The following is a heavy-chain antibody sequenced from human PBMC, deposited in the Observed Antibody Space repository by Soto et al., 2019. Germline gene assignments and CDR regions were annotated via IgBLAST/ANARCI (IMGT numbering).Heavy chain of an antibody. J-gene: IGHJ6*02. Sequence: LSLTCTVSGGSISIYYWSWIRQPPGKELEWIGYIYYSGSTNYNPSLKSRVTISVDTSKNQFSLKLSSVTAADTAVYYCASGSEYCTEGVCYYYYGIDVWGQGTTVTVSS. CDR3: ASGSEYCTEGVCYYYYGIDV. V-gene: IGHV4-59*01. CDR1: GGSISIYY. D-gene: IGHD2-8*01. CDR2: IYYSGST.